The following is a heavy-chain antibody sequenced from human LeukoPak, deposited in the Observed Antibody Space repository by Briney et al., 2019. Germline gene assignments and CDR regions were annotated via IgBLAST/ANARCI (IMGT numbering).Heavy chain of an antibody. J-gene: IGHJ3*02. CDR2: ISSSGST. CDR1: GDSISSGDYY. CDR3: ARLSLRYFDWSPARNAFDI. D-gene: IGHD3-9*01. Sequence: PSETLSLTCTVSGDSISSGDYYWSWLRQPAGKGLEWIGRISSSGSTNYNPSLKSRVTISVDTSKNQFSLKLSSVTAADTAVYYCARLSLRYFDWSPARNAFDIWGQGTMVTVSS. V-gene: IGHV4-61*02.